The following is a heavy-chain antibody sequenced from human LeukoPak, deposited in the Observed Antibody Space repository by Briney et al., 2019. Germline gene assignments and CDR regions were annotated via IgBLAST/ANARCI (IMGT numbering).Heavy chain of an antibody. CDR3: ARRASNYAYDY. CDR1: GGSFSNYY. Sequence: SETLSLTCAVYGGSFSNYYWSWIRQPPGKGLEWIGDIYHTGSTTYNPSLKSRVTISVDTSKNQFSLKLSSVTAADTAVYYCARRASNYAYDYWGQGTLVTVSS. D-gene: IGHD4-11*01. CDR2: IYHTGST. V-gene: IGHV4-34*01. J-gene: IGHJ4*02.